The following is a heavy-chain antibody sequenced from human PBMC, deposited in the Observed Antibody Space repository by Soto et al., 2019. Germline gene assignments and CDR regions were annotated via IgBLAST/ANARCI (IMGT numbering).Heavy chain of an antibody. D-gene: IGHD6-6*01. V-gene: IGHV4-39*01. CDR3: ASLAARTGRTYYYYYGMDV. CDR1: GGSISSSSYY. J-gene: IGHJ6*02. Sequence: ETLSLTCTVSGGSISSSSYYWGWIRQPPGKGLEWIGSIYYSGSTYYNPSLKSRVTISVDTSKNQFSLKLSSVTAADTAVYYCASLAARTGRTYYYYYGMDVWGQGTTVTVS. CDR2: IYYSGST.